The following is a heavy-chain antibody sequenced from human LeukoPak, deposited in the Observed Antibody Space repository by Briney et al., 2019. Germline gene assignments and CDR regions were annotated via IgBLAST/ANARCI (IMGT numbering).Heavy chain of an antibody. CDR3: ARELGRFCSGTSCPRGAFDI. Sequence: ASVKVSCKASGYTFTGYYMHWVRQAPGQGLGWMGWINPNSGGTNYAQKFQGRVTMTRDTSTSTAYMELSSLRSEDTAVYYCARELGRFCSGTSCPRGAFDIWGQGTMVTVSS. V-gene: IGHV1-2*02. J-gene: IGHJ3*02. D-gene: IGHD2-2*01. CDR1: GYTFTGYY. CDR2: INPNSGGT.